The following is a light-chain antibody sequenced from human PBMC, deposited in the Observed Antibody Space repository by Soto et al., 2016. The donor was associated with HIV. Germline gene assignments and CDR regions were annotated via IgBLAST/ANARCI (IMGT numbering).Light chain of an antibody. CDR3: QVWDSSSDWV. V-gene: IGLV3-21*03. CDR2: DDS. CDR1: NIGGRT. J-gene: IGLJ3*02. Sequence: SYELTQPPSVSVAPGKTARITCGGNNIGGRTVHWFQQKPGQAPVLVVYDDSDRPSGIPERFSGSNSGNTATLTISRVEVGDEADYYCQVWDSSSDWVFGGGTRLTVL.